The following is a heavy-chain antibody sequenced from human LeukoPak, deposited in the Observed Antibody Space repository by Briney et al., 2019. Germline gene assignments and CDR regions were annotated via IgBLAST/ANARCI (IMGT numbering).Heavy chain of an antibody. CDR3: ARDIGNSGFNLDY. Sequence: GGSLRLSCVVSGFTFSTHGFHWVRQAPGKGLEWVSVIWHDGGRKEYADSVKGRFTISRDNSNLYLQMNSLRAEDTAIYYCARDIGNSGFNLDYWGQGTPVTVSS. D-gene: IGHD5-12*01. CDR2: IWHDGGRK. V-gene: IGHV3-33*01. J-gene: IGHJ4*02. CDR1: GFTFSTHG.